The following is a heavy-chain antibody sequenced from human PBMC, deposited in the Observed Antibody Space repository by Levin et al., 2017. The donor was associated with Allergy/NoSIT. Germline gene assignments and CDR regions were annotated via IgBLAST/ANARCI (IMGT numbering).Heavy chain of an antibody. CDR1: GASISNYY. D-gene: IGHD2-15*01. CDR3: ARGRKHCSGTNCYSIHAFDF. Sequence: SLTCTVSGASISNYYWSWIRQPPGKGPEWIGYIDYSGSASYNPSLRSRVTISPDTSKNQFSLKLSSVTAADTAVYYCARGRKHCSGTNCYSIHAFDFWGQGTMVTVSS. J-gene: IGHJ3*01. V-gene: IGHV4-59*01. CDR2: IDYSGSA.